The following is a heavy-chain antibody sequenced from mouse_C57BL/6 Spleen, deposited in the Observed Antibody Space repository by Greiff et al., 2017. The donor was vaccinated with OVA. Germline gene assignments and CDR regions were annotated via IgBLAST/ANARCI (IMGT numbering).Heavy chain of an antibody. J-gene: IGHJ4*01. CDR3: ARGGYVDYYAMDY. V-gene: IGHV1-7*01. D-gene: IGHD2-2*01. CDR2: INPSSGYT. CDR1: GYTFTSYW. Sequence: QVQLQQSGAELAKPGASVQLSCKASGYTFTSYWMHWVKQRPGQGLEWIGYINPSSGYTKYNQKFKDKATLTADKSSSTAYMQLSSLTYEDSAVYYCARGGYVDYYAMDYWGQGTSVTVSS.